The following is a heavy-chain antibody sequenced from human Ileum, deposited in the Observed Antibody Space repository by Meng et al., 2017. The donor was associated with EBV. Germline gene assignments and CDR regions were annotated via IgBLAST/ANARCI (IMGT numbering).Heavy chain of an antibody. Sequence: VQLQDSRPGRVKPSDTLSLTCAVSGYSISPPTWWGWIRQPPGKGLEWSGHIYSSGTTYNNPSLKSRVTMSIDPSKNQFSLKLSFVTAVDTAVYYCARNSESGSYIDYWGLGTLVTVSS. CDR2: IYSSGTT. CDR1: GYSISPPTW. V-gene: IGHV4-28*01. D-gene: IGHD1-26*01. CDR3: ARNSESGSYIDY. J-gene: IGHJ4*02.